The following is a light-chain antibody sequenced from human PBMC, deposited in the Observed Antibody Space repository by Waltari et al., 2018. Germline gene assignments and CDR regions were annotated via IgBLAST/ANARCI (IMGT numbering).Light chain of an antibody. J-gene: IGLJ2*01. CDR1: HTDVGAYGD. Sequence: QSALTQPASVSGSPGQSLTISCTGSHTDVGAYGDVSRYQHHPGKAPKLIIYEVTDPPSGISNRFSASKSDDTASLTISGLQPEDEATYYCSSCSYEPTTTVIFGGGTKVTVL. CDR2: EVT. CDR3: SSCSYEPTTTVI. V-gene: IGLV2-14*01.